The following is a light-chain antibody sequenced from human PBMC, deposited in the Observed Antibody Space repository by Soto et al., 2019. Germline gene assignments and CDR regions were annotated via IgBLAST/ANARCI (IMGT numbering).Light chain of an antibody. CDR3: RSYTSSSTLVV. CDR2: EVT. CDR1: SSAVGGYNY. Sequence: QSALTQPASVSGSPGQSITISCTGTSSAVGGYNYVSWYQQHPGKAPKLMIYEVTNRPSGVSNRFSGSKSGNAASLTISGLQAEDEADYYCRSYTSSSTLVVFGGGTKLTVL. J-gene: IGLJ2*01. V-gene: IGLV2-14*01.